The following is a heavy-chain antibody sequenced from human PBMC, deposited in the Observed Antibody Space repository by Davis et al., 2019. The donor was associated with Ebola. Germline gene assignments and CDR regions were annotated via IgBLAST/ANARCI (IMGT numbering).Heavy chain of an antibody. Sequence: GSLRLSCTVSGGSISSSSYYWGWIRQPPGKGLEWIGSIYYSGSTYYNPSLKSRVTISVDTSKNQFSLKLSSVTAADTAVYYCARDWNYGFDPWGQGTLVTVSS. CDR3: ARDWNYGFDP. D-gene: IGHD1-7*01. J-gene: IGHJ5*02. CDR1: GGSISSSSYY. CDR2: IYYSGST. V-gene: IGHV4-39*02.